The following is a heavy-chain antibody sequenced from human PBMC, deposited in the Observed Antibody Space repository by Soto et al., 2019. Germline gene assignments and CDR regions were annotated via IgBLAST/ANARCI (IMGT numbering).Heavy chain of an antibody. V-gene: IGHV3-30-3*01. D-gene: IGHD6-19*01. Sequence: QVQLVESGGGVGQPGRSLRLSCAASGFTFSSYAMHWVRQAPGKGLEWVAVISYDGSNKYYADSVKGRFTISRDNSKNTLYLQMNSLRAEDTAVYYCARGRVIAVADLGYWGQGTLVTVSS. CDR2: ISYDGSNK. CDR1: GFTFSSYA. CDR3: ARGRVIAVADLGY. J-gene: IGHJ4*02.